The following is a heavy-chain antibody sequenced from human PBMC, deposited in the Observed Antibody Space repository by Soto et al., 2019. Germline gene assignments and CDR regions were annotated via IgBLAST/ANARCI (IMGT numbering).Heavy chain of an antibody. CDR3: ARRMTWGVWCCDF. CDR2: MNPNSGNT. V-gene: IGHV1-8*01. Sequence: QVQLLQSGAEVKKPGTSVRVSCRASGYTFKDYDINWVRRAPGQGLEWMGWMNPNSGNTAYARKFHDRITMTRSVSARTAFMELSRLTPEGTAVYYCARRMTWGVWCCDFGGSGTQVTVSS. CDR1: GYTFKDYD. D-gene: IGHD1-26*01. J-gene: IGHJ2*01.